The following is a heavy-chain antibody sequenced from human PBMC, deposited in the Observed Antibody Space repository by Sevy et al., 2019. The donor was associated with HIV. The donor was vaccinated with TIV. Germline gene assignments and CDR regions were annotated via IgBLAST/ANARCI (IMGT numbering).Heavy chain of an antibody. CDR3: AREGCTRPHDY. D-gene: IGHD2-8*01. J-gene: IGHJ4*02. V-gene: IGHV3-23*01. CDR1: GFAFYDYS. Sequence: GGSLRLSCAASGFAFYDYSMSWIRQAPGKGLEWVATLSFGCGKINYADSVKGRFTISRDNSKNSFYLQMDNLRVEDTALYCCAREGCTRPHDYGGQGTRVTVSS. CDR2: LSFGCGKI.